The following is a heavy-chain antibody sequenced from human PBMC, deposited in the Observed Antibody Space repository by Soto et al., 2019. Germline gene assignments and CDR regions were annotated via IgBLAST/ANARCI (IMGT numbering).Heavy chain of an antibody. CDR3: AREHYGSGSDRGPKPKYYYYYYGMDV. CDR2: INHSGST. CDR1: GGSFSGYY. J-gene: IGHJ6*02. V-gene: IGHV4-34*01. Sequence: SETLSLTCAVYGGSFSGYYWSWIRQPPGKGLEWIGEINHSGSTNYNPSLKSRVTISVDTSKNQFSLKLSSVTAADTAGYYCAREHYGSGSDRGPKPKYYYYYYGMDVWGQGTTVTVSS. D-gene: IGHD3-10*01.